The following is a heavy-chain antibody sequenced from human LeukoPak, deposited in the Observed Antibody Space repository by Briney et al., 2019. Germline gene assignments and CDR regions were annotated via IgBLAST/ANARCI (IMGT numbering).Heavy chain of an antibody. CDR3: AREIGIAAAGEIDY. CDR1: GGSFSGYY. D-gene: IGHD6-13*01. V-gene: IGHV4-34*01. J-gene: IGHJ4*02. CDR2: INHSGST. Sequence: SETLSLTCAVYGGSFSGYYWSWIRQPPGKGLEWIGEINHSGSTNYNPSLKSRVTISVDTSKNQFSLKLSSVTAADTAVYYCAREIGIAAAGEIDYWGQGTLVTVSS.